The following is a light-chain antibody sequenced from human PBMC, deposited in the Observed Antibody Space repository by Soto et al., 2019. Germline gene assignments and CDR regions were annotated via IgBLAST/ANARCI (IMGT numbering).Light chain of an antibody. CDR1: QSINTW. CDR2: KAS. V-gene: IGKV1-5*03. Sequence: DIQMTQSPSTLSASVGDRVTITCRASQSINTWLAWYQLKPGRAPKLLIYKASTLESGVPSRFSGSGSGTEVTLTSSSLQPDDFATYYCQQYQTYSQFGQGTKVEIK. CDR3: QQYQTYSQ. J-gene: IGKJ1*01.